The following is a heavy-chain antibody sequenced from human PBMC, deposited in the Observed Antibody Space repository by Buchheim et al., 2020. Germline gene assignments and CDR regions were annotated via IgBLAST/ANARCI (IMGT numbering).Heavy chain of an antibody. J-gene: IGHJ4*02. CDR1: GGSFSGYY. CDR2: INHSGST. CDR3: ARGRTTGTTGSDY. Sequence: QVQLQQWGAGLLKPSETLSLTCAVYGGSFSGYYWSWIRQPPGKGLEWSGEINHSGSTNYNPSLKSRVPISVDTSKNQFSLKLSSVTAADTAVYYCARGRTTGTTGSDYWGQGTL. V-gene: IGHV4-34*01. D-gene: IGHD1-1*01.